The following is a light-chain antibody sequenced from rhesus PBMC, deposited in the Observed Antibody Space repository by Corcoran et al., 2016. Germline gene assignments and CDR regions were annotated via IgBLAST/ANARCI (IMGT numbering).Light chain of an antibody. J-gene: IGLJ1*01. Sequence: QAAPTQSPSVSGSPGQSVTFSCTGTSSDIGGYKRVSWYQQHPGKAPKLMIYEVDKRPSGVSERFSGSKSGNTASLTISGIQAEDDADYYCSSYASSNTFIFGTGIRLTVL. CDR2: EVD. V-gene: IGLV2-13*03. CDR3: SSYASSNTFI. CDR1: SSDIGGYKR.